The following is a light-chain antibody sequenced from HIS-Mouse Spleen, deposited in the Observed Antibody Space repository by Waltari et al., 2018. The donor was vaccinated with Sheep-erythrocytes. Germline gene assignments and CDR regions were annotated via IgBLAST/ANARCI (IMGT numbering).Light chain of an antibody. CDR2: EGS. V-gene: IGLV2-23*01. J-gene: IGLJ3*02. Sequence: QSALTQPASVSGSPGQSITISCTGTSSDVGSYNLVSWYQQHPGKTPKLMIYEGSKRPSGVYNRFSGSKYGNTASLTISGLQAEDEADYYCCSYAGSSTPWVFGGGTKLTVL. CDR1: SSDVGSYNL. CDR3: CSYAGSSTPWV.